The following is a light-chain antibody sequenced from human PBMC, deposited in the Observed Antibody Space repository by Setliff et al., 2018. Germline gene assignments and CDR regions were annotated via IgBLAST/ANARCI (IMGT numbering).Light chain of an antibody. J-gene: IGLJ1*01. Sequence: QSALPQPPSVSGAPGQRVTISCTGSGSNIGAGSDVHWYQFLPGTAPKLLIYGNMNRPSGVPDRFPGSKSATSASLAISGLQAEDEADYYCQSYDISLSGYVFGNGTKVTVL. CDR3: QSYDISLSGYV. CDR1: GSNIGAGSD. V-gene: IGLV1-40*01. CDR2: GNM.